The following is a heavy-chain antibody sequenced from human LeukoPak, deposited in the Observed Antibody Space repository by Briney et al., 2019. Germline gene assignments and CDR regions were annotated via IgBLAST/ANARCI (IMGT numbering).Heavy chain of an antibody. Sequence: GGSLRLSCAASGFTFSDYWMSWVRQVPGKGLEWVANIRQDGSEKYHVDSVKGRFSTSRDNAKNSLYLQMNSLRAEDTAVYYCARDRGSSGRLGRFDNWGQGTLVTVSP. CDR1: GFTFSDYW. CDR2: IRQDGSEK. V-gene: IGHV3-7*01. J-gene: IGHJ4*02. CDR3: ARDRGSSGRLGRFDN. D-gene: IGHD6-19*01.